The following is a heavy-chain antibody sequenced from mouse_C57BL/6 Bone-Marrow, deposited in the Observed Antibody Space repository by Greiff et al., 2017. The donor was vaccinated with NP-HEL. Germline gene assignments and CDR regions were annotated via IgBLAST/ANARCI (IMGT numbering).Heavy chain of an antibody. Sequence: QVQLQQSGAELARPGASVKLSCKASGYTFTSYGISWVKQRTGQGLEWIGEIYPRSGNTYYNEKFKGKATLTADKSSSTAYMELRSLTSEDSAVYFCARLEGSSSDFDVWGTGTTVTVSS. J-gene: IGHJ1*03. CDR2: IYPRSGNT. D-gene: IGHD1-1*01. CDR1: GYTFTSYG. CDR3: ARLEGSSSDFDV. V-gene: IGHV1-81*01.